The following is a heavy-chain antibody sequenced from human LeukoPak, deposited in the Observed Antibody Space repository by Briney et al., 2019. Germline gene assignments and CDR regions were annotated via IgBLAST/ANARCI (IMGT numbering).Heavy chain of an antibody. V-gene: IGHV1-69*04. D-gene: IGHD3-22*01. CDR1: GGTFSSYA. CDR3: RTYYYDSSGYYYFDY. J-gene: IGHJ4*02. CDR2: IIPILGIA. Sequence: ASVKVSCKASGGTFSSYAISWVRQAPGQGLEWMGRIIPILGIANYAQKFQGRVTITADKSTSTAYMELSSLRSEDTAVYYCRTYYYDSSGYYYFDYWGQGTLVTVSS.